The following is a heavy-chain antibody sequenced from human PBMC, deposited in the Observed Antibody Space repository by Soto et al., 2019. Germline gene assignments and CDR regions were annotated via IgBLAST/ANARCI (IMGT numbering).Heavy chain of an antibody. CDR3: ARASPGDFWSGYSAFDI. CDR2: INPNSGGT. CDR1: GYTFTGYY. Sequence: ASVKVSCKASGYTFTGYYMHWVRQAPGQGLEWMGWINPNSGGTNYAQKFQGWVTMTRDTSTSTAYMELSRLRSDDTAVYYCARASPGDFWSGYSAFDIWGQGTMVTVSS. D-gene: IGHD3-3*01. V-gene: IGHV1-2*04. J-gene: IGHJ3*02.